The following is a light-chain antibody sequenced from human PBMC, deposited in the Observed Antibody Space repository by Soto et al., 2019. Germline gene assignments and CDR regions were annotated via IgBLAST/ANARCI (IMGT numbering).Light chain of an antibody. Sequence: EIVLTQSPATLSLSPGERATLSCRASQSVSSYLAWYQQKPGQAPRLLIYDASNRATGIPARFSGSGSGTDFPLTISSLEPEDFAVYYCQQDNNWPPCPFGQGTKVDIK. J-gene: IGKJ1*01. V-gene: IGKV3-11*01. CDR2: DAS. CDR1: QSVSSY. CDR3: QQDNNWPPCP.